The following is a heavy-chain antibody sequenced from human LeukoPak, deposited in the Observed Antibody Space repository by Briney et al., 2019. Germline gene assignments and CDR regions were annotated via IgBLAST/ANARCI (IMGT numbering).Heavy chain of an antibody. CDR2: IRNHANGGTA. V-gene: IGHV3-49*04. CDR1: AFTFSNYA. CDR3: SRAYSTGWLGINDY. J-gene: IGHJ4*02. D-gene: IGHD6-19*01. Sequence: PGGSLRLSSTAAAFTFSNYAVTWVRQAPGKGLKWVGFIRNHANGGTADYAASVKGRFTISRDDSKTIAYLQMNSLKTEDTAVYFCSRAYSTGWLGINDYWGQGALVTVSS.